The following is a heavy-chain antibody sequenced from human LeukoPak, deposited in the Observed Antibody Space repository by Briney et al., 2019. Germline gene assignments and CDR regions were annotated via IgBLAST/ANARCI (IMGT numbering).Heavy chain of an antibody. V-gene: IGHV3-7*01. CDR3: ARDNSFGELSL. D-gene: IGHD3-10*01. Sequence: GGSLRLSCAASGFTFSSHWMSWVRQAPGKGLEWVANIKQDGSEKYYVDSVKGRFTISRDNAKNSLYLQMNSLRAEDTAVYYCARDNSFGELSLWGQGTLVTVSS. J-gene: IGHJ4*02. CDR2: IKQDGSEK. CDR1: GFTFSSHW.